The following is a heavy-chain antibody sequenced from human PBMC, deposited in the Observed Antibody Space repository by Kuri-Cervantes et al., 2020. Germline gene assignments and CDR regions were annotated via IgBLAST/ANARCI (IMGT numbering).Heavy chain of an antibody. V-gene: IGHV1-69*06. CDR2: IIPIFGTA. CDR3: ARGRDAIRLRRYAFDI. CDR1: GGTFSSYA. D-gene: IGHD2-21*01. J-gene: IGHJ3*02. Sequence: SVKVSCKASGGTFSSYAISWVRQVPGQGLEWMGGIIPIFGTANYAQKFQGRVTITADKSTSTAYMELSSLRSEDTAVYYCARGRDAIRLRRYAFDIWGQGTMVTVSS.